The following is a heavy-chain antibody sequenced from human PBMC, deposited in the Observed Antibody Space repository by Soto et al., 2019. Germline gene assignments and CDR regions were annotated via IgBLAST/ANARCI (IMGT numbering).Heavy chain of an antibody. CDR3: ARGAPVFIQH. V-gene: IGHV4-30-2*01. CDR2: IYHSGST. D-gene: IGHD3-10*01. CDR1: GGSISSGGYS. Sequence: LSPTWAVSGGSISSGGYSWSWIRQPPGKGLEWIGYIYHSGSTYYNPSLKSRVTISVDRSKNQFSLKLSSVTAADTAVYYCARGAPVFIQHLGEGTLISVS. J-gene: IGHJ1*01.